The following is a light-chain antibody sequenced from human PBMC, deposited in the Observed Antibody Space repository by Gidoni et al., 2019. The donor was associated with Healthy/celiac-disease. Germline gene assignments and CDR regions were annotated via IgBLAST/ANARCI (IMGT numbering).Light chain of an antibody. CDR3: SSYTSSSPYV. Sequence: QSALTQPASVSGSPGQPITISCTGTSSDVGGYNYGSWYQQHPGKAPKLMIYEVSNRPSGVSNRFSGSKSGNTASLTISGLQAEDEADYYCSSYTSSSPYVFGTGTKVTVL. J-gene: IGLJ1*01. CDR1: SSDVGGYNY. CDR2: EVS. V-gene: IGLV2-14*01.